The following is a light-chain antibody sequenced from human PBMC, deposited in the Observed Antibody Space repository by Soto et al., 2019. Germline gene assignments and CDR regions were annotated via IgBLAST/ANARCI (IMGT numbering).Light chain of an antibody. CDR3: AAWDDSLSGYV. CDR1: GSNIGSNA. CDR2: TNN. J-gene: IGLJ1*01. V-gene: IGLV1-44*01. Sequence: QSVLTQPPSASGTPGQRVTISCPGSGSNIGSNAVNWYQQLPGTAPKLPIYTNNQRPSGVPDRFPGSKSGTSGSLAISGLQSEDEADYYCAAWDDSLSGYVFGTGTKVTVL.